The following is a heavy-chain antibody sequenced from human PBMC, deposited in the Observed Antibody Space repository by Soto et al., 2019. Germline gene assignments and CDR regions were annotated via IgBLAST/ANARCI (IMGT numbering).Heavy chain of an antibody. CDR1: GYTLTELS. CDR2: FDPEDGET. V-gene: IGHV1-24*01. Sequence: ASVKVSCKVSGYTLTELSMHWVRQAPGKGLEWMGGFDPEDGETIYAQKFQGRVTMTEDTSTDTAYMELSSLRSEDTAVYYCATQTPLHPKRSCSSTSCRPPYGMDVWRQGTTVTVSS. J-gene: IGHJ6*02. D-gene: IGHD2-2*01. CDR3: ATQTPLHPKRSCSSTSCRPPYGMDV.